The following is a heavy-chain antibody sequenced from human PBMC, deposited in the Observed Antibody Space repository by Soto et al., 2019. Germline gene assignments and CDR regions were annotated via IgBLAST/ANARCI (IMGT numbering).Heavy chain of an antibody. CDR2: LYDVDGS. D-gene: IGHD1-1*01. Sequence: DVQLVESGGGLIQPGESLRLSCAAFGLTISGKKYVAWVRQAPGKGLEWVSALYDVDGSFYADSVTGRFTTSSDSAKTTVYLKMYDLRPDDTAVYHCATWHEREHAFDVWGQETTVTISS. J-gene: IGHJ3*01. V-gene: IGHV3-53*01. CDR3: ATWHEREHAFDV. CDR1: GLTISGKKY.